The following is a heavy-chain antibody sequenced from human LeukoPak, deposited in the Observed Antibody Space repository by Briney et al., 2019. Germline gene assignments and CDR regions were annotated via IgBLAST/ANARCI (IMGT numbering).Heavy chain of an antibody. CDR2: IYTSGST. CDR1: GGSISSGGYY. Sequence: SETLSLTCTVSGGSISSGGYYWSWIRQPAGKGLEWIGRIYTSGSTNYNPSLKSRVTMSVDTSKNQFSLKLSSVTAADTAVYYCARNGGQQLHPGLDPWGQGTLVTVSS. J-gene: IGHJ5*02. V-gene: IGHV4-61*02. CDR3: ARNGGQQLHPGLDP. D-gene: IGHD6-13*01.